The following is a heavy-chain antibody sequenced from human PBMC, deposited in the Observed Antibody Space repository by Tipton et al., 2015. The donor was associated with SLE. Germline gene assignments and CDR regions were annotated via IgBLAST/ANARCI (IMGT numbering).Heavy chain of an antibody. D-gene: IGHD6-19*01. J-gene: IGHJ3*02. CDR2: IYYSGST. V-gene: IGHV4-59*08. CDR1: GGSISSYY. Sequence: TLSLTCTVSGGSISSYYWSWIRQPPGKGLEWIGYIYYSGSTNYNPSLKSRVTISVDTSKNQFSLKLSSVTAADTAVYYCARGIAVAGSAFDIWGQGTMVTVSS. CDR3: ARGIAVAGSAFDI.